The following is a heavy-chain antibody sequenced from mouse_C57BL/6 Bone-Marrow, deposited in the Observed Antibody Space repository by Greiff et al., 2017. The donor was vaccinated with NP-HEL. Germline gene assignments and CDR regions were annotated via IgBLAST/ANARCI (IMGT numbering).Heavy chain of an antibody. CDR3: ARGGYYGSSPAWFAY. J-gene: IGHJ3*01. Sequence: QVQLQQSGAELARPGASVKLSCKASGYTFTSYGISWVKQRTGQGLEWIGEIYPRSGNTYYNEKFKGKATLTADQSSRTAYMELRSLTSEDSAVYFCARGGYYGSSPAWFAYWGQGTLVTVSA. CDR1: GYTFTSYG. V-gene: IGHV1-81*01. CDR2: IYPRSGNT. D-gene: IGHD1-1*01.